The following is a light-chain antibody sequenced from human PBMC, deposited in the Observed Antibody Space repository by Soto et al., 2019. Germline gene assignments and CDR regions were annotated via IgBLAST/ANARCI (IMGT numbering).Light chain of an antibody. Sequence: DIQMTQSPSSLSASVGDRVTITCRASQGISNYLAWYQQKPGKVPKLLISAASTSQSGVPSRFSGSGSGTDFTLTISRLQPEDAATYYYQKYDYAPWTFGQGTKVEI. J-gene: IGKJ1*01. CDR2: AAS. CDR1: QGISNY. V-gene: IGKV1-27*01. CDR3: QKYDYAPWT.